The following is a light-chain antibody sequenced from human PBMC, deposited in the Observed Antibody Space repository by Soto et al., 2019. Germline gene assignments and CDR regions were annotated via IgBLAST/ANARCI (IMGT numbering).Light chain of an antibody. J-gene: IGKJ2*01. CDR3: QQYGRSPFT. CDR1: QRITNNF. V-gene: IGKV3-20*01. CDR2: GAS. Sequence: EIVLTQSPVTLSLSPGERATLSCRASQRITNNFLAWFQQKPGLAPRLLIYGASTRASGIPDRFSGSGSGTDFALTIXXXXXXXXXVYYCQQYGRSPFTFGXGTK.